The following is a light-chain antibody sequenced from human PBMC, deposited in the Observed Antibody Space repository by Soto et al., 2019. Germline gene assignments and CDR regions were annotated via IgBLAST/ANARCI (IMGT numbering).Light chain of an antibody. CDR1: SSNIGTNS. Sequence: QSVLTQPPSASGTPGQRVTISCSGSSSNIGTNSVNWYQQLPETAPKLLIYSNNQRPSGVPDRFSGSKSGTSASLAISVLQSEDEADYYCTAWDDNLSLVVFGGGTKLTVL. CDR3: TAWDDNLSLVV. V-gene: IGLV1-44*01. CDR2: SNN. J-gene: IGLJ2*01.